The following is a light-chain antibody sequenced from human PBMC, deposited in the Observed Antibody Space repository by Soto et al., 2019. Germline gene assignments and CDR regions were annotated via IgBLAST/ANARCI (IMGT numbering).Light chain of an antibody. Sequence: DIQMTQSPSTLAASVGDRVTIACRASQSISNSLAWYQQQQGKAPKLVIYRASSLESGVPSRFSGSGSGTEFTLTISSLQPEDFATYYCQQYSSDLYTFGQGTKLEIK. CDR3: QQYSSDLYT. CDR2: RAS. J-gene: IGKJ2*01. V-gene: IGKV1-5*03. CDR1: QSISNS.